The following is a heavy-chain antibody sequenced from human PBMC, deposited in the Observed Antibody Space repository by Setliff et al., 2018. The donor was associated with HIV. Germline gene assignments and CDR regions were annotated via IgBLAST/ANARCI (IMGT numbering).Heavy chain of an antibody. CDR3: ARWVYNSAWSLDY. D-gene: IGHD6-19*01. V-gene: IGHV4-61*09. CDR2: IYTSGSP. CDR1: GGSVNNGNYH. Sequence: SETLSLTCAVSGGSVNNGNYHWDWIRQTAGKGLEWIVHIYTSGSPHYKSSLTSRLTISLNTSRNQFSLELTSVTAADSATYYCARWVYNSAWSLDYWGQGTLVTVSS. J-gene: IGHJ4*02.